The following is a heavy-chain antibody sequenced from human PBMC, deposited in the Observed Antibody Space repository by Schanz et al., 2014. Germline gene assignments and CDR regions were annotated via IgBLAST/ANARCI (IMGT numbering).Heavy chain of an antibody. D-gene: IGHD2-15*01. CDR2: ISYDGSNK. V-gene: IGHV3-30-3*01. J-gene: IGHJ4*02. CDR3: ARDRGYCSGGSCLTFDY. CDR1: GFTLSSYA. Sequence: GQLAESGGGLVQPGRSLRLSCAAYGFTLSSYAMHWVRQAPGKGLEWVAVISYDGSNKYYADSVKGRFTISRDNSKNTLYLQMNTLRAEDTAVYYCARDRGYCSGGSCLTFDYWGQGTLVTVSS.